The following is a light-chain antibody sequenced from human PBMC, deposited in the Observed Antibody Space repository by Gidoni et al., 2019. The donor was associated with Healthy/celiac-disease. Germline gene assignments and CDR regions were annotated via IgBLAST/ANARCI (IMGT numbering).Light chain of an antibody. CDR2: AAS. Sequence: IQMTQSPSSLSASVGDRVTITCRASQSISSYVNWYQQKPGKAPKLLIYAASSLQSGVPSRFSGSGSGTDFTLTISSLQPEDFATYYCQQSYSTPPTFGQGTKLEIK. CDR1: QSISSY. J-gene: IGKJ2*01. CDR3: QQSYSTPPT. V-gene: IGKV1-39*01.